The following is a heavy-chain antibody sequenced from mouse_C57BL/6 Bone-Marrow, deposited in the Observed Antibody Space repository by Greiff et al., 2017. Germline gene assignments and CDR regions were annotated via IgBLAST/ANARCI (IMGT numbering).Heavy chain of an antibody. CDR1: GFTFSSYG. J-gene: IGHJ4*01. V-gene: IGHV5-6*01. CDR2: ISSGGSYT. CDR3: ARQKGAMDY. Sequence: EVQVVESGGDLVKPGGSLTLSCAASGFTFSSYGMSWVRQTPDKRLEWVATISSGGSYTYYPDSVKGRFTIYRDNATNTLYLQMSSLKSEDTAMYYCARQKGAMDYWGQGTSVTVSS.